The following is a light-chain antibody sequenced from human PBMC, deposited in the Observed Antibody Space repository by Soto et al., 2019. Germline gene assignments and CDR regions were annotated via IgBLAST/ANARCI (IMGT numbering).Light chain of an antibody. Sequence: LASSGSGVWISGVAVSLSSTRTSSDVGSYNLVSWYQHHPGTAPKLIIYEVTKRPSGVSNRFSASKSGNTASLTISGLQAEDDADYYCCSYAPTRNSYVFGSGTKVTVL. CDR2: EVT. J-gene: IGLJ1*01. CDR3: CSYAPTRNSYV. V-gene: IGLV2-23*02. CDR1: SSDVGSYNL.